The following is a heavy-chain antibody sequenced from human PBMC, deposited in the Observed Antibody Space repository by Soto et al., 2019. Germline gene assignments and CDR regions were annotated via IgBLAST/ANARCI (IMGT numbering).Heavy chain of an antibody. CDR2: IDPSDSYT. CDR1: EYSCTSYW. Sequence: GEFLMNLCRGSEYSCTSYWITWVLQITGKGLEWMGRIDPSDSYTNYSPSFQGHVTISADKSISTAYLQWSSLKASDTAMYYCARPYTNYYYGMDVWGQGTTGTVSS. CDR3: ARPYTNYYYGMDV. V-gene: IGHV5-10-1*01. J-gene: IGHJ6*01. D-gene: IGHD4-4*01.